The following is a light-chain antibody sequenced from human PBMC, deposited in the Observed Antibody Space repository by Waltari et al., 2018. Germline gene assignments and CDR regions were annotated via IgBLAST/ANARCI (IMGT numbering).Light chain of an antibody. CDR1: SIDIGHYDY. CDR3: SSYSGTNTRVI. Sequence: QSALTQPASVSGSPGQSISISCTGTSIDIGHYDYVSCYQKQPGKAPKMTIYDVSHRPCGVSNRFSGSKSGNTASLIISGLQSEDEGDYYCSSYSGTNTRVIFGGWTKLTVL. V-gene: IGLV2-14*03. CDR2: DVS. J-gene: IGLJ2*01.